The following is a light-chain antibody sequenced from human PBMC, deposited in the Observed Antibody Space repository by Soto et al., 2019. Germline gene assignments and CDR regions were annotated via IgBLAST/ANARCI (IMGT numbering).Light chain of an antibody. CDR1: QSVSSNY. CDR2: GAS. V-gene: IGKV3-20*01. CDR3: KHYGSSPET. J-gene: IGKJ1*01. Sequence: EIVLTQSPGTLSFSPGERATLSCRASQSVSSNYLAWYQQKPGQAPRLLIYGASSRATGIPDRFSGSGSGTDFTLTISRLEPEDFAVYYCKHYGSSPETFGQGTKVEIX.